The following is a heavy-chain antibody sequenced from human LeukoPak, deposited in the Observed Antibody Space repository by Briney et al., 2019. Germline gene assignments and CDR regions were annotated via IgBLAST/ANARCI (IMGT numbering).Heavy chain of an antibody. Sequence: GGSLRLSCAASGFTFSSYAMSWVRQAPGKGLEWVSAISGSGGSTYYADSVKGRFTISRDNSKNTLYMQMNSLRAEDTAVYYCAKDWYGDYAGPFDPWGQGTLVTVSS. CDR1: GFTFSSYA. CDR3: AKDWYGDYAGPFDP. D-gene: IGHD4-17*01. CDR2: ISGSGGST. V-gene: IGHV3-23*01. J-gene: IGHJ5*02.